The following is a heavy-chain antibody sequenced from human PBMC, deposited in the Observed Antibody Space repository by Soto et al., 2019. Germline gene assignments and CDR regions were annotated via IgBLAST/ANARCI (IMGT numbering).Heavy chain of an antibody. CDR1: GFTVSSNY. J-gene: IGHJ4*02. Sequence: GGSLRLSCAASGFTVSSNYMSWVRQAPGKGLEWVSVIYSGGSTYYADSVKGRFTISRDNSKNTLYLQMNSLRAEDTAVYYCATADVDTAMVDYWGQGILVTVSS. D-gene: IGHD5-18*01. CDR3: ATADVDTAMVDY. CDR2: IYSGGST. V-gene: IGHV3-66*01.